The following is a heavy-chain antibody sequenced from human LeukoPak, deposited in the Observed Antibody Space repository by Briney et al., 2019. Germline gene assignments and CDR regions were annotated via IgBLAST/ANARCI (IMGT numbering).Heavy chain of an antibody. CDR3: AREGPLGYYGMDV. V-gene: IGHV4-31*03. CDR2: IYYSGST. D-gene: IGHD7-27*01. J-gene: IGHJ6*02. Sequence: SETLSLTCTVSGGSISSSGYYWSWIRQHPGKGLEWIGYIYYSGSTYYNPSLKSRVTISVDTSKNQFSLKLSSVTAADTAVYYCAREGPLGYYGMDVWGQGTTVTVSS. CDR1: GGSISSSGYY.